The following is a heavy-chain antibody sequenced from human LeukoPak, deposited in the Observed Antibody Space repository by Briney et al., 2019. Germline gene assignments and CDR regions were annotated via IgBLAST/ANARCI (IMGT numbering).Heavy chain of an antibody. Sequence: SETLSLTCTVSGGSISSSSYYGGWIRQPPGKGLEWIGSIYYSGSTYYNPSLKSRVTISVDTSKNQFSLKLSSVTAADTAVYYCARYGPIVGASPLDYWGQGTLVTVSS. CDR3: ARYGPIVGASPLDY. CDR1: GGSISSSSYY. D-gene: IGHD1-26*01. CDR2: IYYSGST. V-gene: IGHV4-39*01. J-gene: IGHJ4*02.